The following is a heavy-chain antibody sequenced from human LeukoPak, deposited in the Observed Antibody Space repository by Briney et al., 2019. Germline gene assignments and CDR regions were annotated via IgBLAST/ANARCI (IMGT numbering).Heavy chain of an antibody. CDR1: GGTFSSYA. J-gene: IGHJ4*02. V-gene: IGHV1-69*04. CDR2: IIPILGIA. Sequence: SVKVSCKASGGTFSSYAISWVRQAPGQVLEWMGRIIPILGIANYAQKFQGRVTITADKSTSTAYMELSSLRSEDTAVYYCASGRVVVAAYYFDYWGQGTLVTVSS. D-gene: IGHD2-15*01. CDR3: ASGRVVVAAYYFDY.